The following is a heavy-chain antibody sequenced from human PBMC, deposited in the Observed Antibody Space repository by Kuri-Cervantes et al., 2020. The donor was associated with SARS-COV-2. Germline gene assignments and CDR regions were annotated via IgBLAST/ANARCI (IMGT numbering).Heavy chain of an antibody. Sequence: GESLKISCTASGFTFGDYAMSWVRQAPGKGLEWVGFIRSKAYGGTTEYAASVKGRFTISRDNSKNTLYLQMNSMRAEDTAVYYCAKRVYRVVVPAAICAPYDYWGQGTLVTVSS. D-gene: IGHD2-2*02. CDR1: GFTFGDYA. CDR2: IRSKAYGGTT. CDR3: AKRVYRVVVPAAICAPYDY. V-gene: IGHV3-49*04. J-gene: IGHJ4*02.